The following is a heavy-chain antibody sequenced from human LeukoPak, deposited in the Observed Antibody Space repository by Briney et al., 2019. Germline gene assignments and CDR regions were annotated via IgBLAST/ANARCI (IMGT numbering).Heavy chain of an antibody. J-gene: IGHJ4*02. CDR2: ISGSGGST. CDR1: GLTFSSHW. Sequence: GGSLRLSCAASGLTFSSHWMHWVRQAPGKGLEWVSAISGSGGSTYYADSVKGRFTISRDNSKNTLYLQMNSLRAEDTAVYYCAKARFYYDSSGYYSPFDYWGQGTLVTVSS. D-gene: IGHD3-22*01. CDR3: AKARFYYDSSGYYSPFDY. V-gene: IGHV3-23*01.